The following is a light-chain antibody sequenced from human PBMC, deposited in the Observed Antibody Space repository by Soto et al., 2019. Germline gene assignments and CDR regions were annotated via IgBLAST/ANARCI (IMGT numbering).Light chain of an antibody. V-gene: IGLV4-69*01. CDR1: SGHSSYA. J-gene: IGLJ3*02. CDR3: QAWGTGIPWV. Sequence: QPVLTQSPSASASLGASVKLTCTLSSGHSSYAIAWHQQQPEKGPRYLMKINSDGSHSKGDGIPDRFSGSSSGAERYLTIASLQSGDEADYYCQAWGTGIPWVFGGGTQLTVL. CDR2: INSDGSH.